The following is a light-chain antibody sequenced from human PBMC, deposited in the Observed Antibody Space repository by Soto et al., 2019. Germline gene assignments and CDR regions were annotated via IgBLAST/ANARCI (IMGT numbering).Light chain of an antibody. CDR3: QQYGSSLT. CDR1: QSISSNS. CDR2: DAS. Sequence: EIVLTQSPATLSLSPGERATLSCGASQSISSNSLAWDQQKPGLAPRLLIYDASSRATVIPDRFSGSGSGTDVTLTISRLEHEDFVVYYCQQYGSSLTVGGGTKVEIK. V-gene: IGKV3D-20*01. J-gene: IGKJ4*01.